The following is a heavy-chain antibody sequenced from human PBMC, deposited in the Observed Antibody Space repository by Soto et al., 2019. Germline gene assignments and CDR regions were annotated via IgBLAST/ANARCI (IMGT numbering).Heavy chain of an antibody. CDR2: IWSDGNKR. J-gene: IGHJ3*02. CDR3: ASIYDSSGYSLDAFDI. D-gene: IGHD3-22*01. V-gene: IGHV3-33*01. Sequence: PGGSLRLSCAASGFMFTNHGMHWVSQAPGKGLEWVAVIWSDGNKRYYADSVKGRFTISRDNAKNSLYLQMNSLRAEDTAVYYCASIYDSSGYSLDAFDIWGQGTMVTVSS. CDR1: GFMFTNHG.